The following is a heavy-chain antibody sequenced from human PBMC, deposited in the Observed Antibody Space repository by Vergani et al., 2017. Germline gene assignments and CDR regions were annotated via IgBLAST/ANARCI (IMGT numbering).Heavy chain of an antibody. V-gene: IGHV1-2*06. CDR1: GYTFTGYY. Sequence: QVQLVQSGAEVKTPGASVKVSCKALGYTFTGYYMHWVRQAPGQGLEWMGRINPNSGGPDYAQKCKGRVTMTRDTSISTAYMELTRLKSDDTAIYYCARRENDYWGQGTLVTVSS. CDR2: INPNSGGP. CDR3: ARRENDY. J-gene: IGHJ4*02.